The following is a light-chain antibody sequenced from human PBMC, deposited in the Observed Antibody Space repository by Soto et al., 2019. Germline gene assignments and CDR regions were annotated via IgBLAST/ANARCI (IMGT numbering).Light chain of an antibody. J-gene: IGKJ1*01. V-gene: IGKV3-20*01. CDR1: QSVSSSY. Sequence: IVLTQSPGTLSLSPGERATLSCRASQSVSSSYLAWYQQKPGQAPRLLIYGASSRATGIPDRFSGSGSGTDFTLTISRLEPEDVAVYYCQQYGRTYGQGTKVEI. CDR3: QQYGRT. CDR2: GAS.